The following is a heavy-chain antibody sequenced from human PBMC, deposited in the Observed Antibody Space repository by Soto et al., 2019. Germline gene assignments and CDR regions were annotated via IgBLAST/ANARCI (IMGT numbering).Heavy chain of an antibody. D-gene: IGHD3-22*01. CDR1: GFSLSTSGVG. J-gene: IGHJ4*02. CDR2: IYWNDDN. Sequence: QITLKESGPTLVKPTQTLTLTCTFSGFSLSTSGVGVGWIRQPPGKALEWLALIYWNDDNRYSPSLKTRLTIPKDTSRNQVVLTMTNMDPVDTATYYCAHRREDSGYDSGWGQGTLVTVS. V-gene: IGHV2-5*01. CDR3: AHRREDSGYDSG.